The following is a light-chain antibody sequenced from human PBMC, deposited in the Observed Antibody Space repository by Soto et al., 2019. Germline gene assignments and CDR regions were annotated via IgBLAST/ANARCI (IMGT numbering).Light chain of an antibody. CDR3: GTWDSSLSVGV. Sequence: QSVLTQPPSVSAAPGRKVTISCSGSSSNIGNNFVSWYQQLPGTAPKLLIYDSNKRPSGIPDRFSGSKSGTSAALGITGLQTGDEADYYCGTWDSSLSVGVFGEGTKLTVL. CDR1: SSNIGNNF. CDR2: DSN. J-gene: IGLJ3*02. V-gene: IGLV1-51*01.